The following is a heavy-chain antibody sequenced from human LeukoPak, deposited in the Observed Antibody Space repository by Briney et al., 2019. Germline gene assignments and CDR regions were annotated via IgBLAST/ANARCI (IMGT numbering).Heavy chain of an antibody. CDR1: GGSFSGYY. CDR2: INHSGST. Sequence: SETPSLTCAVYGGSFSGYYWSWIRQPPGKGLEWIGEINHSGSTNYNPSLKSRVTISVDTSKNQFSLKLSSVTAADTAVYYCARLGVVIAPYYYYYMDVWGKGTTVTVSS. CDR3: ARLGVVIAPYYYYYMDV. V-gene: IGHV4-34*01. J-gene: IGHJ6*03. D-gene: IGHD3-3*01.